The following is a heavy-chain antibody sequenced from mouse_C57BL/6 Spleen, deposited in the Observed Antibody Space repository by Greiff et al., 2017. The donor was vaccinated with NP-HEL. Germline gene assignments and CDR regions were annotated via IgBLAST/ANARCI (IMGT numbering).Heavy chain of an antibody. V-gene: IGHV2-6-1*01. CDR2: IWSDGST. D-gene: IGHD2-4*01. J-gene: IGHJ4*01. CDR1: GFSLTSYG. Sequence: VMLVESGPGLVAPSQSLSITCTVSGFSLTSYGVHWVRQPPGKGLEWLVVIWSDGSTTYNSALKSRLSISKDNSKSQVFLKMNSLQTDDTAMYYCARQYDYGDYYAMDYWGQGTSVTVSS. CDR3: ARQYDYGDYYAMDY.